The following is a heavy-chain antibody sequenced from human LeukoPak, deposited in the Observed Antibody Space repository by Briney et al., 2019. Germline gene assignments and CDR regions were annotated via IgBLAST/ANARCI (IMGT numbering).Heavy chain of an antibody. CDR1: GFTFSNYW. J-gene: IGHJ3*02. V-gene: IGHV3-23*01. Sequence: GGSLRLSCAASGFTFSNYWMSWVRQAPGKGLEWVSAISGSGGSTYYADSVKGRFTISRDNSKNTLYLQMNSLRAEDTAVYYCAKDGMRQWPETDAFDIWGQGTMVTVSS. D-gene: IGHD6-19*01. CDR2: ISGSGGST. CDR3: AKDGMRQWPETDAFDI.